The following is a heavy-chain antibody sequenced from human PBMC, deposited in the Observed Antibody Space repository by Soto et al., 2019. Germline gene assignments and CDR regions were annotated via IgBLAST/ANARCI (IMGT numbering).Heavy chain of an antibody. CDR3: ARVGVAVAGTVGVFDY. D-gene: IGHD6-19*01. J-gene: IGHJ4*02. V-gene: IGHV1-2*02. Sequence: GASVKGSFKGSGYAFTGYYRHWGRKANGQGLEWMGWINPNSGGTNYAQKFQGRVTMTRDTSISTAYMELSRLRSDDTAVYYCARVGVAVAGTVGVFDYWGQGTLVTVSS. CDR2: INPNSGGT. CDR1: GYAFTGYY.